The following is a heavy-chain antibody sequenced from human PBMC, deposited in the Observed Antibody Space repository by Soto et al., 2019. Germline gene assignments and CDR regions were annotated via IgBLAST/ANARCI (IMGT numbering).Heavy chain of an antibody. V-gene: IGHV3-23*01. J-gene: IGHJ3*02. D-gene: IGHD6-13*01. CDR3: ARGYSSSWDAFDI. CDR2: ISGSGGST. Sequence: EVQLLESGGGLVQPGGSLRLSCAASGFTFSSYAMSWVRQAPGKGLEWVSAISGSGGSTYYADSVKGRCTISRDNSKNTLYLQMNSLRAEDTAVYYCARGYSSSWDAFDIWGQGTMVTVSS. CDR1: GFTFSSYA.